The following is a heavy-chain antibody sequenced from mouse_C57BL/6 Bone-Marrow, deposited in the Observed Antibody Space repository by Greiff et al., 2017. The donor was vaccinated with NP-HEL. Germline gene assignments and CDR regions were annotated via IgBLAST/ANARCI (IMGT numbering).Heavy chain of an antibody. Sequence: EVKLVESGGGLVKPGGSLKLSCAASGFTFSSYAMSWVRQTPEKRLEWVATISDGGSYTYYPDNVKGRFTISRDNAKNNLYLQMSHLKSEDTAMYYCARSHYYGSSFFAYWGQGTLVTVSA. CDR1: GFTFSSYA. V-gene: IGHV5-4*03. J-gene: IGHJ3*01. CDR2: ISDGGSYT. D-gene: IGHD1-1*01. CDR3: ARSHYYGSSFFAY.